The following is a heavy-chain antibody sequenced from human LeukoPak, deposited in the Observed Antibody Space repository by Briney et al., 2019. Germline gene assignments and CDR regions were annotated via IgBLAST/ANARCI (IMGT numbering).Heavy chain of an antibody. CDR3: ARVDKLELRGYYYYYMDV. V-gene: IGHV4-39*07. CDR2: IYYSGST. J-gene: IGHJ6*03. D-gene: IGHD1-7*01. CDR1: GGSISSSSYY. Sequence: SETLSLTCTVSGGSISSSSYYWGWIRQPPGKGLEWIGSIYYSGSTYYNPSLKSRVTISVDTSKNQFSLKLSSVTAADTAVYYCARVDKLELRGYYYYYMDVWGKGTTVTVSS.